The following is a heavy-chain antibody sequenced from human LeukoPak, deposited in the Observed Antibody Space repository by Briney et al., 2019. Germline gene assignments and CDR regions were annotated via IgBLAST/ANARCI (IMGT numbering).Heavy chain of an antibody. CDR3: ARLISGSYRLDY. CDR2: IYYSGST. CDR1: GGSISSSSYY. D-gene: IGHD1-26*01. Sequence: SETLSLTCTVSGGSISSSSYYWGWIRQPPGKGLEWIGSIYYSGSTYYNPSLNSRVTISVDTSKNQFSLKLGSVTAADTAVYYCARLISGSYRLDYWGQGTLVTVSS. J-gene: IGHJ4*02. V-gene: IGHV4-39*07.